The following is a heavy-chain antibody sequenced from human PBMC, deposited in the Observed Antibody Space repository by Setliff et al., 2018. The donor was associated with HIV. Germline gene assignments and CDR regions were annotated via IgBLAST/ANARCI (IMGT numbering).Heavy chain of an antibody. CDR3: AKEVVDYYDSSGYLGLDY. V-gene: IGHV3-33*06. CDR1: GFTFSSYG. D-gene: IGHD3-22*01. J-gene: IGHJ4*02. CDR2: IWYDGSNK. Sequence: GGSLRLSCAASGFTFSSYGMHWVRRAPGKGLEWVAVIWYDGSNKYYADSVKGRFTISRDNSKNTLYLQMNSLRAEDTAVYYCAKEVVDYYDSSGYLGLDYWGQGTLVTVSS.